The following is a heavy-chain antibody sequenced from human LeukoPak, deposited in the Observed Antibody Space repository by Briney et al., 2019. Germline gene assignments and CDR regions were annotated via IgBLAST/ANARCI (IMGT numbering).Heavy chain of an antibody. J-gene: IGHJ4*02. V-gene: IGHV4-38-2*01. D-gene: IGHD5-24*01. CDR3: ARRRDGYNLGFFDY. Sequence: PSETLSLTCGVSGYSISRGYYWGCSRQPPGKGLEWIGSIYHSGSTDYNPSLKSRVTISVDTSKNQFSLKLNSVTAADTAVYYCARRRDGYNLGFFDYWGQGTLVTVSS. CDR1: GYSISRGYY. CDR2: IYHSGST.